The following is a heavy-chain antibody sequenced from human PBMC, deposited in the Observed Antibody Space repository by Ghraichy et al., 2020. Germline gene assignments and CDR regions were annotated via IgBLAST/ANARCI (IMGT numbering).Heavy chain of an antibody. Sequence: SETLSLTCTVSGGSISRFYWSWIRQPAGKGLEWVGRIHASGSNNYNPSLKSRVTMSVDTPKNQFSLRLNSVTAADTAVYYCARVSGDGRYWYFDLWGRGTLVTVSS. CDR2: IHASGSN. CDR3: ARVSGDGRYWYFDL. V-gene: IGHV4-4*07. D-gene: IGHD3-10*01. CDR1: GGSISRFY. J-gene: IGHJ2*01.